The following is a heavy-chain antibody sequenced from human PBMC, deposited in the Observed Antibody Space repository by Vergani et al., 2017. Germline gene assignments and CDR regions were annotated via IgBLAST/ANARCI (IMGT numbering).Heavy chain of an antibody. CDR1: SGSISSGDYY. CDR3: AREEVGAVAGTQYYFDY. Sequence: QVQLQESGPGLVKPSQTLSLTCTVSSGSISSGDYYWSWIRQPPGKGLEWIGYIYYSGSTYYNPSLKSRVTISVDTSKNQFSLKLSSVTAADTAVYYCAREEVGAVAGTQYYFDYWGQGTLVTVSS. CDR2: IYYSGST. D-gene: IGHD6-19*01. V-gene: IGHV4-30-4*01. J-gene: IGHJ4*02.